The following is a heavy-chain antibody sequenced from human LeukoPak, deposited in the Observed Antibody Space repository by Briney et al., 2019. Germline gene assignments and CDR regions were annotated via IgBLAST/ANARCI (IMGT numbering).Heavy chain of an antibody. CDR3: ARGMISISQPLYFDY. V-gene: IGHV3-53*01. J-gene: IGHJ4*02. D-gene: IGHD3-9*01. CDR1: GFTVSSDY. CDR2: IYSGGRT. Sequence: GGSRRFSSAAYGFTVSSDYMSWVRQAQGKGLEWVSVIYSGGRTYYADSVKGRFTISRDNSKNTLFLQMNSLRAEDTAVYYCARGMISISQPLYFDYWGQGTLVTVSS.